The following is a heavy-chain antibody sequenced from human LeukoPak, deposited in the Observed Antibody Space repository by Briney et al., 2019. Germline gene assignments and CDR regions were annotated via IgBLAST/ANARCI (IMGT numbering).Heavy chain of an antibody. CDR2: IKQDGSDK. CDR1: GFTFSTSW. CDR3: ARFRDDYVWGSYTPPKDFDY. D-gene: IGHD3-16*01. Sequence: GGSLRLSCAASGFTFSTSWMSWVRQAPGRGLEWVANIKQDGSDKYYVDSVKGRFTISRDNAKNSLYLQMNHLRAEDTAVYYCARFRDDYVWGSYTPPKDFDYWGQGSLVTVSS. J-gene: IGHJ4*02. V-gene: IGHV3-7*01.